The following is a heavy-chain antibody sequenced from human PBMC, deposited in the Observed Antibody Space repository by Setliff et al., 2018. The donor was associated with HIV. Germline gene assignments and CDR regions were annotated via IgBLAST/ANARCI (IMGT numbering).Heavy chain of an antibody. CDR2: IISKGGGGTT. D-gene: IGHD1-7*01. CDR1: GLTDTYNY. Sequence: GGSLRLSCAASGLTDTYNYMSWVRQAPGKGLDWVGRIISKGGGGTTDYAAPVQGRFTISRDDSKDTLYLQMDSLRTEDTAVYYCTWIGGTTGFPLYTWGQGTMVTVSS. CDR3: TWIGGTTGFPLYT. J-gene: IGHJ3*02. V-gene: IGHV3-15*01.